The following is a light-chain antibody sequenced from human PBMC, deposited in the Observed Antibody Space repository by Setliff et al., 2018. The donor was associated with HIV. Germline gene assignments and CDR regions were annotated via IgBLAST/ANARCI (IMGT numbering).Light chain of an antibody. CDR1: SGDVGRYNL. J-gene: IGLJ1*01. CDR2: QAS. CDR3: CSNTGSNTYV. V-gene: IGLV2-23*01. Sequence: QSALTQPASVSGSPGQSITISCTGTSGDVGRYNLVSWYQQQPGKPPKLMIYQASKRPSGVSNRFSGSKSGNTASLTISGLQAEDDADYYCCSNTGSNTYVFGTGTKVNVL.